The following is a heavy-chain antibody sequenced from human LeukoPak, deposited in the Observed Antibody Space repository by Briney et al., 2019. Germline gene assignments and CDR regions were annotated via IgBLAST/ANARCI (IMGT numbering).Heavy chain of an antibody. D-gene: IGHD4/OR15-4a*01. Sequence: SETLSLTCVVYGESFSGYYWSWIRQPPGKGLEWIGEINQSGSINYNPSLKSRVTMSVDTSKNQFSLKLSSVTAADTAVYYCARRAGAYSHPYDYWGQGTLVTVSS. CDR2: INQSGSI. CDR1: GESFSGYY. V-gene: IGHV4-34*01. CDR3: ARRAGAYSHPYDY. J-gene: IGHJ4*02.